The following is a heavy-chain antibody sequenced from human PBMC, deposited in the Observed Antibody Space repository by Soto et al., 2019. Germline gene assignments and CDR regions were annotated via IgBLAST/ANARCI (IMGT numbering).Heavy chain of an antibody. J-gene: IGHJ4*02. CDR2: IYHSGRP. CDR1: NYSMSNGFY. Sequence: PSETLSLTCAVSNYSMSNGFYWGWVRRPPGKGLEWIGSIYHSGRPYYNPSLRSRATIAVDTSKNQFSLKLTSVTAADTAVYYCARVGLLGNFDYWGQGTLVTVSS. CDR3: ARVGLLGNFDY. V-gene: IGHV4-38-2*01.